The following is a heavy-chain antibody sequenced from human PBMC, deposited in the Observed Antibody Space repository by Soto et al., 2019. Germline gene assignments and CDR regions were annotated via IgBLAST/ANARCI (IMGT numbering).Heavy chain of an antibody. Sequence: SQTLSLTCAISGDSVSSYSAAWNWIRQSPSGGLEWLGRTYYRSRFFSDYAESVKSRIIINPDTSKNQSSLQLKSVTPEDTAVYYCVRDRYSSSRWCDPWGQGTPVT. CDR3: VRDRYSSSRWCDP. CDR2: TYYRSRFFS. D-gene: IGHD3-22*01. V-gene: IGHV6-1*01. CDR1: GDSVSSYSAA. J-gene: IGHJ5*02.